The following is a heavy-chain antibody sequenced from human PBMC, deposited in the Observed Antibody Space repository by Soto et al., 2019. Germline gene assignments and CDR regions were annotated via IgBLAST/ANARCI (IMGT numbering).Heavy chain of an antibody. CDR3: ATDRGFGNASVPYS. CDR1: GFTFSSYG. CDR2: ISYDGSLQ. V-gene: IGHV3-30*03. J-gene: IGHJ4*02. D-gene: IGHD3-10*01. Sequence: QAQLVESGGGVVQPGRSLRLSCAASGFTFSSYGMHWARQAPGTGLEWVAVISYDGSLQHYADSVKGRFTISRDNSENMRILQMNSLRAEDTAVYYCATDRGFGNASVPYSWGPGTLVSVSS.